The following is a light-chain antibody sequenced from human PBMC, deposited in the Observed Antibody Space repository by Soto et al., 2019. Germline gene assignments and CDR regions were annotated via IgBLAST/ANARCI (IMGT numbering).Light chain of an antibody. CDR2: GAS. V-gene: IGKV3-15*01. Sequence: VVMTHSPSTVSVSPGEGVTLSCRASQTISNDLAWYQQKPGQAPRLLIYGASTRATGVPARFSGGGSGTEFTLNISSLQSEDFAFYYCQQNNKWPPVTFGGGTKVEIK. J-gene: IGKJ4*01. CDR3: QQNNKWPPVT. CDR1: QTISND.